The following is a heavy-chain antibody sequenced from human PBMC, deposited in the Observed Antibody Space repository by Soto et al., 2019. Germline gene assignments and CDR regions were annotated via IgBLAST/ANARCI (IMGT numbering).Heavy chain of an antibody. CDR1: GFTFSSCG. Sequence: QVQLVESGGGVVQPGRSLRLSCAASGFTFSSCGMHWVRQAPGKGLEWVALISYDGINKYYADAVKGRFTISRDNSKNTLDLQVNSLRGEDTAVYYCAKERDHYYYGLDVWGQGTTVTVSS. CDR2: ISYDGINK. J-gene: IGHJ6*02. CDR3: AKERDHYYYGLDV. V-gene: IGHV3-30*18.